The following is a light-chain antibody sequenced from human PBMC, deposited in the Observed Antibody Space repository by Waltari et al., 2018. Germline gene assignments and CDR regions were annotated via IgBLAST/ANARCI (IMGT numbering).Light chain of an antibody. Sequence: QSVLTQPPSASGTPGQRVTIPCSRSNSNIGSNSVCWFQQLPGTAPKLLIYGNDHRPSGVPDRFSGSKSGTSASLAISGLQSEDEADYYCATWDDSQRVFGTGTKVTVL. V-gene: IGLV1-44*01. CDR1: NSNIGSNS. J-gene: IGLJ1*01. CDR3: ATWDDSQRV. CDR2: GND.